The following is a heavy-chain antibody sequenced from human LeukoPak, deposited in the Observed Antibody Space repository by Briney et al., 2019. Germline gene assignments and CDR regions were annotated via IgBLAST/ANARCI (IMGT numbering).Heavy chain of an antibody. D-gene: IGHD2-2*01. CDR2: IYYSGTPT. Sequence: SETLSLTCTVSGDSISSSYWAWIRQPPGEGLEWIGYIYYSGTPTSYNPSLKSRVTISIDTSRNQFSLKLSSVTAADTAVYYCARLWCSSTSCSIYDAFDIWGQGTMVTVSS. CDR1: GDSISSSY. V-gene: IGHV4-59*01. CDR3: ARLWCSSTSCSIYDAFDI. J-gene: IGHJ3*02.